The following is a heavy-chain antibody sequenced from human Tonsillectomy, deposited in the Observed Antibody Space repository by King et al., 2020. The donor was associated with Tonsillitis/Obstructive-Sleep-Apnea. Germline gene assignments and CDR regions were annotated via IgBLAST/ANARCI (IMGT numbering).Heavy chain of an antibody. V-gene: IGHV3-7*04. J-gene: IGHJ4*02. CDR2: IKQDASAK. D-gene: IGHD2/OR15-2a*01. CDR1: GFTFGSFW. CDR3: ARVLGFYVHDS. Sequence: VQLVESGGGLVQPGGSLRLSCGASGFTFGSFWMGWVRQAPGKGLEWVANIKQDASAKHYVESVEGRFTISRDNAKNSLYLQMNSLRAEDTAVYYCARVLGFYVHDSWGQGTLVTVSS.